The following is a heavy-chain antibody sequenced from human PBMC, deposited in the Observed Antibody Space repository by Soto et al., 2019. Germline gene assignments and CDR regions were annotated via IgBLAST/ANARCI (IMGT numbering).Heavy chain of an antibody. V-gene: IGHV4-31*03. CDR3: ARSLITMVRGVINDYMAV. J-gene: IGHJ6*03. CDR2: IYYSGST. Sequence: SETLSLTCTVSGGSISSGGYYWSWIRQHPGKGLEWIGYIYYSGSTYYNPSLKSRVTISVDTSKNQFSLKLSSVTAADTAVYYCARSLITMVRGVINDYMAVWGKGTTVTVSS. D-gene: IGHD3-10*01. CDR1: GGSISSGGYY.